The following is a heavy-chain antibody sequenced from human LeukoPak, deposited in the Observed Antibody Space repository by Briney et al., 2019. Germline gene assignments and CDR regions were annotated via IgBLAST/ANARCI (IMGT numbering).Heavy chain of an antibody. Sequence: GGSLRLSCAASGFTFSSYAMHWVRQAPGKGLEWVAVISYDGSNKYYADSVKGRFTISRDNSKSTLYLQMNSLRAEDTAVYYCARGGAPSNPLGYWGQGTLVTVSS. D-gene: IGHD4-11*01. V-gene: IGHV3-30-3*01. CDR2: ISYDGSNK. CDR1: GFTFSSYA. CDR3: ARGGAPSNPLGY. J-gene: IGHJ4*02.